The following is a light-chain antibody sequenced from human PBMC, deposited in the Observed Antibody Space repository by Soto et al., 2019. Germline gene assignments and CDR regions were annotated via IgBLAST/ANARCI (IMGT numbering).Light chain of an antibody. Sequence: DIQMTQSPSTLSASVGDRVTITCRASQSISSRLAWYQQKPGKAPKFLVYDASNLESGVPSRFSGSGSGTEFTLTISSLQPDDFATYYCQQYNSYSLTFGQGTKVELK. CDR3: QQYNSYSLT. CDR1: QSISSR. J-gene: IGKJ1*01. V-gene: IGKV1-5*01. CDR2: DAS.